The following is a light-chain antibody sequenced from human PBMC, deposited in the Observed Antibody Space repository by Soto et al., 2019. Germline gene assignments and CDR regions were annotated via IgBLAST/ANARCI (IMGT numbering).Light chain of an antibody. J-gene: IGLJ3*02. CDR3: VVWDDSLRGWV. CDR2: SNN. V-gene: IGLV1-44*01. CDR1: SSNIGSNT. Sequence: QSVLTQPPSASGTPGQRVTISCSGSSSNIGSNTVNWYQQLPGTAPKLLIYSNNQRPSGVPDRFSGSKSGTSASLAISGLRTEDEADYHCVVWDDSLRGWVFGGGTKLTVL.